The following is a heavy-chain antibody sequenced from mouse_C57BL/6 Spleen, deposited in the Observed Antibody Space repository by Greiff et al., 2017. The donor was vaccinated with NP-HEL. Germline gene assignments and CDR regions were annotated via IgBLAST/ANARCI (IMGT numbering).Heavy chain of an antibody. CDR1: GYTFTSYW. D-gene: IGHD2-3*01. J-gene: IGHJ4*01. Sequence: QVQLQQPGAELVRPGSSVKLSCKASGYTFTSYWMHWVKQRPIQGLEWIGNIDPSDSETHYNQKFKDKATLTVDKSSRTAYMQLSSLTSEDSAVYYCARRGDGYSYYYAMDYWGQGTSVTVSS. V-gene: IGHV1-52*01. CDR2: IDPSDSET. CDR3: ARRGDGYSYYYAMDY.